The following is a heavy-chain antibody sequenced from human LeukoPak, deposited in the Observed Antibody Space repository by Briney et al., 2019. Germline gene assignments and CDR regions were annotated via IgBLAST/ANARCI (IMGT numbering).Heavy chain of an antibody. CDR1: GGTFSSYA. V-gene: IGHV1-69*13. J-gene: IGHJ6*03. CDR2: IIPIFGTA. CDR3: AVAVAGSGPNYYYYMDV. Sequence: GASVKVSCKASGGTFSSYAISWVRQAPGQGLEWMGGIIPIFGTANYAQKFQGRVTITADESTSTAYMELSSLRSEDTAVYYCAVAVAGSGPNYYYYMDVWGKGTTVTISS. D-gene: IGHD6-19*01.